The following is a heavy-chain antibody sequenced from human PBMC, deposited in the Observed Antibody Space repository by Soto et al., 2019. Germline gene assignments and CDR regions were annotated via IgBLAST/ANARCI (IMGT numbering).Heavy chain of an antibody. CDR1: GGSISSYY. Sequence: PSETLSLTCTVSGGSISSYYWSWIRQPPGKGLEWIGYIYYSGSTNYNPSLKSRVTISVDTSKNQFSLKLSSVTAADTAVYYCGRSTPVTYSYGQTMNYDYWGQGTLVTVSS. CDR2: IYYSGST. J-gene: IGHJ4*02. D-gene: IGHD5-18*01. CDR3: GRSTPVTYSYGQTMNYDY. V-gene: IGHV4-59*01.